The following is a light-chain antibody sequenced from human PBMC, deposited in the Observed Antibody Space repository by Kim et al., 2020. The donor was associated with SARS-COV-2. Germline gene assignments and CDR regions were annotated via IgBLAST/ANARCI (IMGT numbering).Light chain of an antibody. CDR2: DVT. CDR1: ISDVVAYNY. CDR3: SSYSSSSPHV. V-gene: IGLV2-14*03. J-gene: IGLJ1*01. Sequence: GQSFTLSCAGTISDVVAYNYVSWYQQHPGKAPKLMIYDVTNRPSGVSNRFSSSKSGNTASLSISGLQAEDEADYYCSSYSSSSPHVFGTGTKVTVL.